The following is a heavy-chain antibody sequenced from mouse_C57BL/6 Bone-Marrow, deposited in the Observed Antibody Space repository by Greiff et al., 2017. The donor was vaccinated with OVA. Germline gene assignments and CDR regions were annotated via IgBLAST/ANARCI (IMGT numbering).Heavy chain of an antibody. CDR3: ASLYGSSEMAY. D-gene: IGHD1-1*01. CDR2: ISNLAYSI. J-gene: IGHJ3*01. Sequence: EVHLVESGGGLVQPGGSLKLSCAASGFTFSDYGMAWVRQAPRKGPEWVAFISNLAYSIYYADTVTGRFTISRENAKNTLYLEMSSLRSEDTAMYYCASLYGSSEMAYWGQGTLVTVSA. CDR1: GFTFSDYG. V-gene: IGHV5-15*01.